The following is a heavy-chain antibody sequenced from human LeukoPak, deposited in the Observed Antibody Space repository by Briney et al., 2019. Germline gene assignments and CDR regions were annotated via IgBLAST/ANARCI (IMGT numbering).Heavy chain of an antibody. Sequence: LSETLSLTCTVSGGSISSSSYYWGWIRQPPGKGLEWIGNVYYRGSAYYNPSLKSRVTISIDTSKNQFSLKLSSLTAADTAVYYCARDRGAVAGTVYYGMDVWGQGTTVTVSS. V-gene: IGHV4-39*07. CDR3: ARDRGAVAGTVYYGMDV. J-gene: IGHJ6*02. CDR1: GGSISSSSYY. D-gene: IGHD6-19*01. CDR2: VYYRGSA.